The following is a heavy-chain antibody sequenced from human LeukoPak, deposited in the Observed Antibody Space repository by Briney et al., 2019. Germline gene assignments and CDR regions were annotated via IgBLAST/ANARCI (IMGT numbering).Heavy chain of an antibody. J-gene: IGHJ4*02. V-gene: IGHV1-2*02. CDR3: ASGRAGRAVVTGDY. D-gene: IGHD4-23*01. Sequence: ASVKVSCKASGYTFTGYYMHWVRQAPGQGLEWMGWINPNSGGTNYAQKFQGRVTMTRDTSISTAYMELSSLRSEDTAVYYCASGRAGRAVVTGDYWGQGTLVTVSS. CDR2: INPNSGGT. CDR1: GYTFTGYY.